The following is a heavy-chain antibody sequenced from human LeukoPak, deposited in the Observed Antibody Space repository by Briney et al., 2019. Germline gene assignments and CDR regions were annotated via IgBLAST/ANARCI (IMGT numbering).Heavy chain of an antibody. CDR2: IYTSGST. CDR1: GVSVTTYY. V-gene: IGHV4-4*07. D-gene: IGHD2-2*01. CDR3: ARTSGGSSTSSYVPLGY. Sequence: SETLSLTCTVSGVSVTTYYWSWIRQPAGKGLEWIGRIYTSGSTNYNPSLKSRVTMSVDTSKNQFSLKLSSVTAADTALYYCARTSGGSSTSSYVPLGYWGQGTLVTVSS. J-gene: IGHJ4*02.